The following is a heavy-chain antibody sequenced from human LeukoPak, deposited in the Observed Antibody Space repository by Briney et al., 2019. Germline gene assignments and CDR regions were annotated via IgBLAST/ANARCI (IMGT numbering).Heavy chain of an antibody. V-gene: IGHV3-7*01. CDR1: GFTFSNYW. Sequence: GGSLRLSCAASGFTFSNYWMSWVRQAPGKGLEWVANIKQDGSEKSYVDSMKGRFTISRDNAKNSLYLQINSLRAEDTAVYYCARDVATISNWFDPWGQGTLVTVSS. CDR2: IKQDGSEK. CDR3: ARDVATISNWFDP. J-gene: IGHJ5*02. D-gene: IGHD5-24*01.